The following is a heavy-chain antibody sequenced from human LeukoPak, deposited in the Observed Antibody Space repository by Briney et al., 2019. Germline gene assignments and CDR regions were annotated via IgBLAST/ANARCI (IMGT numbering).Heavy chain of an antibody. CDR2: ISGYNGNT. Sequence: ASVKVSCKASGYSFTSYGISWVRQAPGQGLEWMGWISGYNGNTNYARKLQGRVTMTTDTSTSTAYMELRSLRSDDTAVYYCASGREGYNPSDYWGQGTLVTVSS. V-gene: IGHV1-18*01. D-gene: IGHD5-24*01. CDR3: ASGREGYNPSDY. J-gene: IGHJ4*02. CDR1: GYSFTSYG.